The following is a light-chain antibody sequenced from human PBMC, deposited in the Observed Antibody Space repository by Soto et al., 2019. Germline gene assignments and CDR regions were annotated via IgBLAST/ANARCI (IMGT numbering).Light chain of an antibody. V-gene: IGKV3-20*01. J-gene: IGKJ4*01. CDR2: GAS. Sequence: VWTKSQATLSLSTGERATLSCRAIQSVSSYLAWYQHQPGQAPRLLIYGASSRATGIPDRFSGSGSGTDFTLIISMLEPEDFTVYHCQQYSSSPLTFGGGTKVDI. CDR3: QQYSSSPLT. CDR1: QSVSSY.